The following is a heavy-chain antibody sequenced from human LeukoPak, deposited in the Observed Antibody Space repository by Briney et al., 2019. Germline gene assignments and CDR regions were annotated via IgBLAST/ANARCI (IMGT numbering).Heavy chain of an antibody. V-gene: IGHV4-59*01. CDR1: GGSISSYY. D-gene: IGHD5-12*01. J-gene: IGHJ4*02. CDR2: IYYSGST. Sequence: PSETLSLTCTVSGGSISSYYWSWIRQPPGKGLEWIGYIYYSGSTNYNPSLKSRVTISVDTSKNQFSLKLSSVTAADTAVYYCARGTTSGYGLYYFDYWGQGTLVTVSS. CDR3: ARGTTSGYGLYYFDY.